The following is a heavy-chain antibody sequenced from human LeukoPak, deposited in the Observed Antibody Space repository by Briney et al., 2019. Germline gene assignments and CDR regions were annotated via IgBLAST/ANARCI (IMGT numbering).Heavy chain of an antibody. CDR3: AKTTTGYSSGRFPGWPVDY. CDR1: GFTFSGYA. D-gene: IGHD6-19*01. V-gene: IGHV3-23*01. Sequence: GGSLRLSCAASGFTFSGYAMYWVRQAPGKGLEWVSGIFGSGGSTHYADSVKGRFTISRDNSKNTVYLQMNSLRAEDTAVYYCAKTTTGYSSGRFPGWPVDYWGQGTLVTVSS. CDR2: IFGSGGST. J-gene: IGHJ4*02.